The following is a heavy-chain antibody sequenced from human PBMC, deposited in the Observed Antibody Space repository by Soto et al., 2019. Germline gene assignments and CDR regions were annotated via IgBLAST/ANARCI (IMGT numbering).Heavy chain of an antibody. V-gene: IGHV6-1*01. Sequence: SQTLSLTCAISGDSVSSNSAAWNWIRQSPSRGLEWLGRTYYRSKWYNDYAVSVKSRITINPDTSKKQFSLQLNSVTPEDTAVYSCARDHTEYRELTEGKWFDPWGQGTLVTVSS. CDR3: ARDHTEYRELTEGKWFDP. CDR1: GDSVSSNSAA. J-gene: IGHJ5*02. D-gene: IGHD6-6*01. CDR2: TYYRSKWYN.